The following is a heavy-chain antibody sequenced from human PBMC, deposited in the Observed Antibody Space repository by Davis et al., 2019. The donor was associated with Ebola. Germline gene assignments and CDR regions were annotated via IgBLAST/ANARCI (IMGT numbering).Heavy chain of an antibody. CDR2: IKSKTDGGTT. J-gene: IGHJ4*02. D-gene: IGHD2-8*01. V-gene: IGHV3-15*01. Sequence: PGGSLRLSCAASGFTFSNAWMSWVRQAPGKGLEWVGRIKSKTDGGTTDYAAPVKGRFIISRDDSKNTLYLQMNSLKTEDTAVYYCTTAREKHCTYFVCYRGGSFDHWGQGTLVTVSS. CDR3: TTAREKHCTYFVCYRGGSFDH. CDR1: GFTFSNAW.